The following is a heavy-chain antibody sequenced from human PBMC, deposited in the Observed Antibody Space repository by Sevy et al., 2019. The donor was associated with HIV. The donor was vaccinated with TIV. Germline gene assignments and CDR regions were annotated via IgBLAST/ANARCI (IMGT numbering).Heavy chain of an antibody. D-gene: IGHD6-19*01. CDR3: AEEAGGIAVVTGYYYYGMDV. CDR2: ISYDGSNK. Sequence: GGSLRLSCAASGFTFSSYGMHWVRQAPGKGLERVAVISYDGSNKYYADSVKGRFTISRDNSKNTLYLQMNSLRAEDTAVYYCAEEAGGIAVVTGYYYYGMDVWGQGTTVTVSS. CDR1: GFTFSSYG. V-gene: IGHV3-30*18. J-gene: IGHJ6*02.